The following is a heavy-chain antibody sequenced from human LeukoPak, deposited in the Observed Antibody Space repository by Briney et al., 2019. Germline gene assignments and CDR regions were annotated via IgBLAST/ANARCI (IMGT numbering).Heavy chain of an antibody. J-gene: IGHJ6*02. D-gene: IGHD2-2*01. CDR2: AYYRSKWYN. CDR3: ARGCSSTSCLVFGMDV. V-gene: IGHV6-1*01. CDR1: GDSVSSNSAA. Sequence: SQTLSLTCAISGDSVSSNSAAWNWIRQSPSRGLEWLGRAYYRSKWYNDYAVSVKGRITINPDTSKNQLSLQLNSVTPEDTAVYYCARGCSSTSCLVFGMDVWGQGPTVTVSS.